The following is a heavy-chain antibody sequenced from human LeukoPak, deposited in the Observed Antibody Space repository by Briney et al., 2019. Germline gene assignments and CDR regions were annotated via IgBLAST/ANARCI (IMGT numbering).Heavy chain of an antibody. V-gene: IGHV4-31*03. CDR2: IYYSGST. D-gene: IGHD5-24*01. J-gene: IGHJ6*03. Sequence: PSETLSLTCTVSGGCISSGGYYWSWIRQHPGKGLEWIGYIYYSGSTYYNPSLKSRVTISVDTSKNQFSLKLSSVTAADTAVYYCARHSGDGYKHYYYYYYMDVWGKGTTVTVSS. CDR1: GGCISSGGYY. CDR3: ARHSGDGYKHYYYYYYMDV.